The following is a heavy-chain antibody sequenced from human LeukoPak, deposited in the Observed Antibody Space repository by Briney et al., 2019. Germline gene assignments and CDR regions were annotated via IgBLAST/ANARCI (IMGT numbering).Heavy chain of an antibody. Sequence: SETLSLTCTVSGVSVSSNFWSWIRQAPGKGLEWIGYMYHTGSGNYNPSLKSRVTISVDTSKNQFSLDVNSVTGADSAVYYCARWALKSAFDLWGQGTTVTVAS. CDR2: MYHTGSG. J-gene: IGHJ3*01. CDR3: ARWALKSAFDL. CDR1: GVSVSSNF. V-gene: IGHV4-59*02.